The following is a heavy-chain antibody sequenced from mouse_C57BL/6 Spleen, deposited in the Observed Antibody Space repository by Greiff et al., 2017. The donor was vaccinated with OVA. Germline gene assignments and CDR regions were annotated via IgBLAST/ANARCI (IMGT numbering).Heavy chain of an antibody. V-gene: IGHV1-20*01. Sequence: EVQLQQSGPELVKPGDSVKISCKASGYSFTGYFMNWVMQSHGKSLEWIGRINPYNGDTFYNQKFKGKATLTVDKSSSTAHMELRSLTSEDSAVYYCAREEGYYYYDDAPWFAYWGQGTLVTVSA. CDR1: GYSFTGYF. CDR2: INPYNGDT. CDR3: AREEGYYYYDDAPWFAY. J-gene: IGHJ3*01. D-gene: IGHD2-4*01.